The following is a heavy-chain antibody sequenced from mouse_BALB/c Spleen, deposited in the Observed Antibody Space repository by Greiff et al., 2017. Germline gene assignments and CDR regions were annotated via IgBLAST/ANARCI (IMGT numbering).Heavy chain of an antibody. D-gene: IGHD2-14*01. CDR2: IWAGGST. Sequence: VMLVESGGDLVKPGGSLKLSCAASGFTFSSYGMSWVRQTPDKRLEWLGVIWAGGSTNYNSALMSRLSISKDNSKSQVFLKMNSLQTDDTAMYYCARDRYDGFDYWGQGTTLTVSS. CDR1: GFTFSSYG. V-gene: IGHV2-9*02. J-gene: IGHJ2*01. CDR3: ARDRYDGFDY.